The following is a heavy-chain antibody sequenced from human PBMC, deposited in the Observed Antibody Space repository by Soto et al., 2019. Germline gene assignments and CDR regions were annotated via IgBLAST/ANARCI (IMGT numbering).Heavy chain of an antibody. CDR1: GYSFTSYW. D-gene: IGHD5-12*01. CDR3: AILPREWLRFGGGAPRYYYYYYGMDV. CDR2: IYPGDSDT. Sequence: PGASLKISCKGSGYSFTSYWIGWVRQMPGKGLEWMGIIYPGDSDTRYSPSFQGQVTISADKSISTAYLQWSSRKASETAMYYCAILPREWLRFGGGAPRYYYYYYGMDVWGQGTTVTVSS. V-gene: IGHV5-51*01. J-gene: IGHJ6*02.